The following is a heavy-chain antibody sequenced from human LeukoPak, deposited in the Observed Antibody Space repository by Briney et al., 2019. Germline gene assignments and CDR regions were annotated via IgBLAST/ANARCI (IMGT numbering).Heavy chain of an antibody. CDR3: ARDLSANMDV. D-gene: IGHD6-19*01. J-gene: IGHJ6*02. CDR2: ISSSGSTI. V-gene: IGHV3-48*04. Sequence: PGGSLRLSCAASGFTFSSYSMNWVRQAPGKGLEWVSYISSSGSTIYYADSVKGRFTISRDNAKNSLYLQMNSLRAEDTAVYYCARDLSANMDVWGQGTTVTVSS. CDR1: GFTFSSYS.